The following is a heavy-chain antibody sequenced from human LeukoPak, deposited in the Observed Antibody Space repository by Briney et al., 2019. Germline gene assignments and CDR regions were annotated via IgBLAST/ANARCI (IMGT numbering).Heavy chain of an antibody. D-gene: IGHD2-2*01. CDR2: IYPRDSDT. J-gene: IGHJ5*02. CDR3: ARIVVVPAGGTSFDP. CDR1: GYSFTSYW. Sequence: GESLKISCKGSGYSFTSYWIGWVRHIPGKGLEWMGIIYPRDSDTRYSPSFQGQVTISADKSISTAYLQWSSLKASDTAMYYCARIVVVPAGGTSFDPWGQGTLVTVSS. V-gene: IGHV5-51*01.